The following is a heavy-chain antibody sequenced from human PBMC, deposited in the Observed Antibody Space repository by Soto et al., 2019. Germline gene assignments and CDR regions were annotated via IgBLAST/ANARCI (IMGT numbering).Heavy chain of an antibody. J-gene: IGHJ4*01. CDR3: VRGSNDCIGVDY. V-gene: IGHV3-74*01. CDR1: GFTFSSYW. Sequence: EVQLVESGGGLVQPGGSLRLSCVVSGFTFSSYWMHWVRQAPGKGLVWVSRIDTDGSSTTYADSVEGRFTISRDNAKNTLYLQIHSLRDEDTAVYFCVRGSNDCIGVDYLGHRTLAIVSS. D-gene: IGHD2-21*01. CDR2: IDTDGSST.